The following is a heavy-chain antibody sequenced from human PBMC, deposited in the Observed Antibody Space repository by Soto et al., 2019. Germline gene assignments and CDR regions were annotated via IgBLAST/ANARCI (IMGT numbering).Heavy chain of an antibody. CDR3: ARIPLHYGDYYYGMDV. CDR1: GGSISSYY. V-gene: IGHV4-59*12. CDR2: IYYSGST. D-gene: IGHD4-17*01. J-gene: IGHJ6*02. Sequence: SETLCLTCTVSGGSISSYYWSWIRQPPGKGLEWIGYIYYSGSTNYNPSLKSRVTISVDTSKNQFSLKLSSVTAADTAVYYCARIPLHYGDYYYGMDVWGQGTTVTVSS.